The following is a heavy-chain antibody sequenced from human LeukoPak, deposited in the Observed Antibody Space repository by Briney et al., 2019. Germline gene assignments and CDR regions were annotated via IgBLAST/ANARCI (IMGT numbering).Heavy chain of an antibody. CDR2: ISSSSSYI. Sequence: PGGSLRLSCVASGFTFSSYSMNWVRQAPGKGLEWVSSISSSSSYIYYADSVKGRFTISRDNAKNSLYLQMNSLRAEDTAVYYCARLDYYDSSGYYLGYFDYWGQGTLVTVSS. CDR1: GFTFSSYS. D-gene: IGHD3-22*01. J-gene: IGHJ4*02. V-gene: IGHV3-21*01. CDR3: ARLDYYDSSGYYLGYFDY.